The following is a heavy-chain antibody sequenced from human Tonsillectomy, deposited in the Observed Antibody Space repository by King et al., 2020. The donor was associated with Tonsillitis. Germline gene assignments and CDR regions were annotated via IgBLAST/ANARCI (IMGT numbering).Heavy chain of an antibody. CDR1: GDSISSGGYY. V-gene: IGHV4-31*03. Sequence: QMQLQESGPGLVKPSQTLSLTCTVSGDSISSGGYYWSWIRQHPGKGPEWIGYIYYTGSPYYNPALESRVTISLDTSKNQFYLNLTSVTAADTAVFYCAREGGIIRGILWGQGTLVTVSS. D-gene: IGHD3-10*01. CDR3: AREGGIIRGIL. CDR2: IYYTGSP. J-gene: IGHJ4*02.